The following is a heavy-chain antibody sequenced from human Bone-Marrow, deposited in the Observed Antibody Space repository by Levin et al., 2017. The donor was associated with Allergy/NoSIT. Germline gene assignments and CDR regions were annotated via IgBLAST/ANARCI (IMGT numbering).Heavy chain of an antibody. CDR1: GGSISSGGYY. CDR3: ARVRDLGVVIAYFDY. J-gene: IGHJ4*02. D-gene: IGHD3-3*01. V-gene: IGHV4-31*03. Sequence: SETLSLTCTVSGGSISSGGYYWSWIRQHPGKGLEWIGYIYYSGSTYYNPSLKSRVTISVDTSKNQFSLKLSSVTAADTAVYYCARVRDLGVVIAYFDYWGQGTLVTVSS. CDR2: IYYSGST.